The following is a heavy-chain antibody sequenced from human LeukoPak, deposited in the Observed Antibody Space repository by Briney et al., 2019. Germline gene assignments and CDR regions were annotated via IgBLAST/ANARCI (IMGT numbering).Heavy chain of an antibody. Sequence: PGGSLRLSCAASGFTFSDYYMSWIRQAPGKGLEWVSYISSSGTTIYNADSVKGRFTISRDNAKNSLFLQMNSLRAEDTAVYYCARDGVLRYFDYYYYYMDVWGKGTTVTISS. CDR1: GFTFSDYY. CDR3: ARDGVLRYFDYYYYYMDV. J-gene: IGHJ6*03. D-gene: IGHD3-9*01. V-gene: IGHV3-11*01. CDR2: ISSSGTTI.